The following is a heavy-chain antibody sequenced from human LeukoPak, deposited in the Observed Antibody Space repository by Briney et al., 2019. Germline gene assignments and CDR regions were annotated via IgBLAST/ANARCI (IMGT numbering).Heavy chain of an antibody. Sequence: ASVKVSRKASGYTFTSYAMHWVRQAPGQRLEWMGWINAGNGNTKYSQKFQGRVTITRDTSASTAYMELSSLRSEDTAVYYCASASSGWYRAYDYWGQGTLVTVSS. J-gene: IGHJ4*02. CDR1: GYTFTSYA. CDR3: ASASSGWYRAYDY. D-gene: IGHD6-19*01. CDR2: INAGNGNT. V-gene: IGHV1-3*01.